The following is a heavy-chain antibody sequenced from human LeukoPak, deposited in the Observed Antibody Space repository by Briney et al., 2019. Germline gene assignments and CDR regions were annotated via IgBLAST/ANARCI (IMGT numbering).Heavy chain of an antibody. D-gene: IGHD2-15*01. Sequence: SVKVSCKASGGTFSSYAISWVRQAPGQGLEWMGRIIPILGIANYAQKFQGRVTITADKSTSTAYMELGSLRSEDTAVYYCARAGDCSGGSCYLKYYYYYGMDVWGQGTTVTVSS. CDR2: IIPILGIA. CDR1: GGTFSSYA. V-gene: IGHV1-69*04. J-gene: IGHJ6*02. CDR3: ARAGDCSGGSCYLKYYYYYGMDV.